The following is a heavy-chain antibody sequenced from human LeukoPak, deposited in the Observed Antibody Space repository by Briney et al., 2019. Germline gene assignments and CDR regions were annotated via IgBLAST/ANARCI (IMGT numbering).Heavy chain of an antibody. CDR3: ARAAASSTVRWRWFDP. V-gene: IGHV4-34*01. D-gene: IGHD6-13*01. Sequence: SETLSLTCAVYGGSFSGYYWSWIRQPPGKGLEWIGEINHSGSTNYNPSLKSRVTISVDTSKNQFSLKLSSVTAADTAVYYCARAAASSTVRWRWFDPWGQGTLVTVSS. J-gene: IGHJ5*02. CDR1: GGSFSGYY. CDR2: INHSGST.